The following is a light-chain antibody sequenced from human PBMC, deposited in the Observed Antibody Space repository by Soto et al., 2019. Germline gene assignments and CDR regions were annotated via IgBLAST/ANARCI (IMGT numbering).Light chain of an antibody. Sequence: EIVLTQSPGTLSLSPGERATLSCRASQSVSSSYLAWYQQKPGQAPRLLIHGASSRATGIPDRISGGGSGTDFTLTISRLEPEDFAVYYCQQYGSSPITFGQGTRLEIK. CDR1: QSVSSSY. V-gene: IGKV3-20*01. J-gene: IGKJ5*01. CDR3: QQYGSSPIT. CDR2: GAS.